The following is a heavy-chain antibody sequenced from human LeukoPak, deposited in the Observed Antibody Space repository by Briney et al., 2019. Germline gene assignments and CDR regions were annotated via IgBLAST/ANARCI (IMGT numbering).Heavy chain of an antibody. Sequence: GASVTVSCKASGGTFSSYAISWVRHAPGQGLEWMGRIIPILGIVNYAQKFQGRVTITADKSTSTAYMELSSLRSGDTAVYYCARVGSSSRGDWFDPWGQGTLVTVSS. V-gene: IGHV1-69*04. CDR1: GGTFSSYA. CDR3: ARVGSSSRGDWFDP. CDR2: IIPILGIV. D-gene: IGHD6-6*01. J-gene: IGHJ5*02.